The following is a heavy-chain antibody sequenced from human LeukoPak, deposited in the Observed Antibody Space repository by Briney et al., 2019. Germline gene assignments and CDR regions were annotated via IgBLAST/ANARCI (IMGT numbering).Heavy chain of an antibody. CDR3: ARDHYFDY. V-gene: IGHV3-30*04. CDR1: GFTFSSYA. J-gene: IGHJ4*02. Sequence: GGSLRLSCAASGFTFSSYAMHWVRQAPGKGLEWVAVISYDGSNKYYADSVKGRFTISRDNSKNTLYLQMNSLRAEDTAVYYCARDHYFDYWGQGTLITVSS. CDR2: ISYDGSNK.